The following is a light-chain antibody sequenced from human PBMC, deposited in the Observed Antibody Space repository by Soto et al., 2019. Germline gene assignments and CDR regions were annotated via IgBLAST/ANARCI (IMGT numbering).Light chain of an antibody. CDR2: CAT. CDR3: QQYRSWPRT. Sequence: EILLTQSPATLSVSPGETATLSCRASQNVLSDLAWYQQKPGQAPRLLVYCATTRATDAPAKFRGRGSGTEFSLTISGLQSEDSATYDCQQYRSWPRTFGQGSKVEI. CDR1: QNVLSD. J-gene: IGKJ1*01. V-gene: IGKV3-15*01.